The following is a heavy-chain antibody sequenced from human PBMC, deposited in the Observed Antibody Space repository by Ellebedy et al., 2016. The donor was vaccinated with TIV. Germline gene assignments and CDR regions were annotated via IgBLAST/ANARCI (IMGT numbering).Heavy chain of an antibody. CDR1: GFTFSDYY. V-gene: IGHV3-49*03. CDR3: ARKKTTVVMFDY. D-gene: IGHD4-23*01. CDR2: IRSKVYGGTA. Sequence: GESLKISCAVSGFTFSDYYMSWIRQAPGKGLEWLGFIRSKVYGGTADYAASVNGRFTISRDDSKGIAYLQMNSLKTEDTALYYCARKKTTVVMFDYWGQGTLVTVSS. J-gene: IGHJ4*02.